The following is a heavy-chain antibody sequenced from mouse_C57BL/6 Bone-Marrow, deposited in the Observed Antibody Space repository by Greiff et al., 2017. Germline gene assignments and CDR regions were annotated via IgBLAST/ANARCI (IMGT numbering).Heavy chain of an antibody. CDR3: AKGGYDRYYAMDY. J-gene: IGHJ4*01. V-gene: IGHV1-49*01. Sequence: LVESGAELVRPGSSVKLSCKDSYFAFMASAMHWVKQRPGHGLEWIGSFTMYSDATEYSENFKGKATLTANTSSSTAYMELSSLTSEDSAVYYCAKGGYDRYYAMDYWGKGTSVTVSS. D-gene: IGHD2-2*01. CDR2: FTMYSDAT. CDR1: YFAFMASA.